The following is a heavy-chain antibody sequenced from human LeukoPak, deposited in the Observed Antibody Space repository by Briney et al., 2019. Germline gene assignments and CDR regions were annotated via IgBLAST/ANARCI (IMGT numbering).Heavy chain of an antibody. V-gene: IGHV4-34*01. J-gene: IGHJ2*01. CDR3: ARKGTMIPRVHFDL. CDR2: INHSGST. D-gene: IGHD3-22*01. Sequence: SETLSLTCAVYGGSFGGYYWSWIRQPPGKGLEWIGEINHSGSTNYNPSLKSRVTISVDTSKNQFSLKLSSVTAADTAVYYCARKGTMIPRVHFDLWGRGTLVTVSS. CDR1: GGSFGGYY.